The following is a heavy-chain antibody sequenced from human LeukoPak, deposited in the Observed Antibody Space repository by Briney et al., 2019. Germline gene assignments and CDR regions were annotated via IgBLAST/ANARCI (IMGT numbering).Heavy chain of an antibody. CDR2: ISGSGGSA. V-gene: IGHV3-23*01. CDR3: AKAGPRKDYEVDY. CDR1: GFTFSSYA. D-gene: IGHD4-17*01. Sequence: QTGGSLRLSCAASGFTFSSYAMSWVRQAPGKGLEWVSTISGSGGSANYADSVKGRFTISRDNSKNTLYLQMNSLRAEDTAVYYCAKAGPRKDYEVDYWGQGTLVTVSS. J-gene: IGHJ4*02.